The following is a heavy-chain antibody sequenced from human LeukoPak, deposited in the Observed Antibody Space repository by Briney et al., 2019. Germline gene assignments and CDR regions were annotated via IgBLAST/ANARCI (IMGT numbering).Heavy chain of an antibody. CDR1: DFTFSGYA. D-gene: IGHD2-8*01. CDR3: ARFGLKWALDY. V-gene: IGHV3-53*01. Sequence: GGSLRLTCVASDFTFSGYALGWVRQAPGEALEWVSVIYISGGTSYADSLKGRFTISRDNSKNTLYLQMNSLRAEDTAVYYCARFGLKWALDYWGQGTLVTVSS. CDR2: IYISGGT. J-gene: IGHJ4*02.